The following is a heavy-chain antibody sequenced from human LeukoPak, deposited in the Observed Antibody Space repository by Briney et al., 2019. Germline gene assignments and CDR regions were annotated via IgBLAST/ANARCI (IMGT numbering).Heavy chain of an antibody. V-gene: IGHV3-48*04. J-gene: IGHJ5*02. CDR2: ISSSSSTI. Sequence: GGSLRLSCAASGFTFSSYSMNWVRQAPGKGLEWVSYISSSSSTIYYADSVKGRFTISRDNAKNSLYLQMNSLRAEDTAVYYCARVKLVAGLSLFDPWGQGTLVTVSS. CDR3: ARVKLVAGLSLFDP. D-gene: IGHD6-19*01. CDR1: GFTFSSYS.